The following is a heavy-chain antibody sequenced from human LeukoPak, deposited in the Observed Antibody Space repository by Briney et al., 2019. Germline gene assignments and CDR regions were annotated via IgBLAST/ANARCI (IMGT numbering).Heavy chain of an antibody. CDR3: AKGIGLALDAFDI. Sequence: QSGGSERLSCAASGFTVSSNYMSWFRQAPGKGLEWVSVIYSGGSTYYADSVKGRFTISRDNSKNTLYLQMNSLRAEDTAVYYCAKGIGLALDAFDIWGQGTMVTVSS. D-gene: IGHD3/OR15-3a*01. CDR1: GFTVSSNY. V-gene: IGHV3-53*01. CDR2: IYSGGST. J-gene: IGHJ3*02.